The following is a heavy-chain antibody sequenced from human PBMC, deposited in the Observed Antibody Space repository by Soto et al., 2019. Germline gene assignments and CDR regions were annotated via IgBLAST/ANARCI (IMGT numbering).Heavy chain of an antibody. Sequence: QVQLQESGPGLVKPSQTLSLTCTVSGGSLSSGDYYWCWIRQPPGKGLEWIGYIYYSGSTYYNPSLKSRVTRSVDTSKNQFSLKLSSVTAAATAVYYCASERPDGSRLDPWGQGTLVTVSS. J-gene: IGHJ5*02. CDR1: GGSLSSGDYY. D-gene: IGHD6-13*01. CDR2: IYYSGST. V-gene: IGHV4-30-4*01. CDR3: ASERPDGSRLDP.